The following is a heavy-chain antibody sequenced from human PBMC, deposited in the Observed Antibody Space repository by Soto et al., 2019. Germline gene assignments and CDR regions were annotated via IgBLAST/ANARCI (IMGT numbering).Heavy chain of an antibody. J-gene: IGHJ4*02. CDR2: INSDGSST. Sequence: LRLSCAASGFTFSSYWMHWVRQAPGKGLVWVSRINSDGSSTSYADSVKGRFTISRDNARNTLYLQMNSLRAEDTAVYYCARDWSSGGEAIYYFDYWGQGTLVTVSS. V-gene: IGHV3-74*01. D-gene: IGHD6-19*01. CDR1: GFTFSSYW. CDR3: ARDWSSGGEAIYYFDY.